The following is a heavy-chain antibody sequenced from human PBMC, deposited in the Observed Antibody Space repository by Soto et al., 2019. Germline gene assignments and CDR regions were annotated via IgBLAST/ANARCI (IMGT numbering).Heavy chain of an antibody. D-gene: IGHD5-12*01. CDR1: GGSFSGYY. CDR3: ARDRYSGFRQTAIYGMDV. Sequence: SETLSLTCAVYGGSFSGYYWSWIRQPPGKGLEWIGEINHSGSTNYNPSLKSRVTISVDTSKNQFSLKLSSVTAADTAVYYCARDRYSGFRQTAIYGMDVWGQGTTVTVSS. CDR2: INHSGST. J-gene: IGHJ6*02. V-gene: IGHV4-34*01.